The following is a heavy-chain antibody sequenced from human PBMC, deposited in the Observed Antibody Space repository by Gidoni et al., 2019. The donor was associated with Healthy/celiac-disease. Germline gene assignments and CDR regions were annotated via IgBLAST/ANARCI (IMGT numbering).Heavy chain of an antibody. Sequence: EVQLVESGGGLVQPGGSLRLSCAASGFTFSSYWMSWVRQAPGKGLEWVANIKQDGREKYYVDSVKGRFTISRDNAKNSLFLQMNSLRAEDTAVYYCARGWIQLWPLDYWGQGTLVTVSS. V-gene: IGHV3-7*01. CDR3: ARGWIQLWPLDY. CDR1: GFTFSSYW. J-gene: IGHJ4*02. D-gene: IGHD5-18*01. CDR2: IKQDGREK.